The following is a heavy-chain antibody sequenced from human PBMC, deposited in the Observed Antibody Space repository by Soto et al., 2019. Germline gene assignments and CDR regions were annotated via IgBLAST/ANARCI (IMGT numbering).Heavy chain of an antibody. D-gene: IGHD2-21*02. CDR1: GYTFTSYA. CDR2: INAGNGNT. J-gene: IGHJ4*02. CDR3: ARSSVVVTALDY. Sequence: QVQLVQSGAEEKKPGASVKGSCKASGYTFTSYAMHWVRQAPGQRLEWMGWINAGNGNTKYSQKFQGRVTITRDTSASTAYMELSSLRSEDTAVYYCARSSVVVTALDYWGQGTLVTVSS. V-gene: IGHV1-3*05.